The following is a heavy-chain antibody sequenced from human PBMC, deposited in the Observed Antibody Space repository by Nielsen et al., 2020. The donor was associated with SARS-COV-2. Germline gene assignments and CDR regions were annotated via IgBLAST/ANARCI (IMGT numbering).Heavy chain of an antibody. CDR3: ARGGSYDTSSVDY. CDR2: INSDGSTT. CDR1: GFTFSSYG. J-gene: IGHJ4*02. D-gene: IGHD2-2*01. Sequence: GESLKISCAASGFTFSSYGMHWVRQAPGKGLVWISRINSDGSTTTYADSVQGRFTISRDNAKNTLYLQMSSLRVEDTALYYCARGGSYDTSSVDYWGQGTLVTVSS. V-gene: IGHV3-74*01.